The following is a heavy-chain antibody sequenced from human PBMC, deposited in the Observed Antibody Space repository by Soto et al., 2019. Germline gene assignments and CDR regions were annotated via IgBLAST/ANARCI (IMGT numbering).Heavy chain of an antibody. CDR2: FSGGSGAI. J-gene: IGHJ4*02. V-gene: IGHV3-23*01. Sequence: LILSCAVSGFSLGPYGMTWVRQTPEKGLEWVTGFSGGSGAIFYADSVRGRFTISRDSSTAYLQMNNLRPEDTAVYFCARWNGFGDSWGQGSLVTVSS. CDR1: GFSLGPYG. CDR3: ARWNGFGDS. D-gene: IGHD1-1*01.